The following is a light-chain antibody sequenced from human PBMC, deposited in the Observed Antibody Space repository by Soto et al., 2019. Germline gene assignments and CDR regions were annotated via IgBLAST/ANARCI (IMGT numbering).Light chain of an antibody. Sequence: QSALTQPASVSGSPGQSITISCTGTSSDVGSYNLVSWYQQHPGKAPKLMIYEGSKRPSGVSNRFSGSKSGNTASLTISGLQAEDEADYYCAAWDDSLNGSWVFGGGTKVTVL. CDR2: EGS. CDR3: AAWDDSLNGSWV. CDR1: SSDVGSYNL. V-gene: IGLV2-23*01. J-gene: IGLJ3*02.